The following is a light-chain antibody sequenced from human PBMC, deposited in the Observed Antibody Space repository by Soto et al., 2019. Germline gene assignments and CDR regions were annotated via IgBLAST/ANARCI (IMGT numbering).Light chain of an antibody. J-gene: IGKJ5*01. CDR1: QSVSSSY. CDR2: GAS. V-gene: IGKV3D-15*01. Sequence: EIVLTQSPGTLSLSPGERATLSCRASQSVSSSYLAWYQQKPGQAPRLLIYGASTRATGIPARFSGSGSGTEFTLTISSLQSEDFAVYFCQDHNNWPPDTFGQGTRLEIK. CDR3: QDHNNWPPDT.